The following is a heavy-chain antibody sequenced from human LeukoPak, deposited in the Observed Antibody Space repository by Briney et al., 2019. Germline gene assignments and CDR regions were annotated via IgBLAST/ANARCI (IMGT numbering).Heavy chain of an antibody. Sequence: PGGSLRLSCAASGFTFSSYSMNWVRQAPGKGLEWVSSISSSSSYIYYADSVKGRFTISRDNPKNSLYLQMNSLRAEDTAVYYCARGSTREWPSAWLGPWGQGILVIVSS. V-gene: IGHV3-21*01. J-gene: IGHJ5*02. CDR1: GFTFSSYS. D-gene: IGHD3-3*01. CDR2: ISSSSSYI. CDR3: ARGSTREWPSAWLGP.